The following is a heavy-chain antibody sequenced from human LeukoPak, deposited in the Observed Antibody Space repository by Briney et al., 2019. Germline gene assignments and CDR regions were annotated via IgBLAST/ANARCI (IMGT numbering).Heavy chain of an antibody. D-gene: IGHD6-19*01. CDR1: GGSISSYY. V-gene: IGHV4-59*12. CDR3: ARDSMHSSGWSKVDY. CDR2: IYHSGST. J-gene: IGHJ4*02. Sequence: SETLSFTCTVSGGSISSYYWSWIRQPPGKGLEWIGEIYHSGSTNYNPSLKSRVTISVDKSKNQFSLKLSSVTAADTAVYYCARDSMHSSGWSKVDYWGQGTLVTVSS.